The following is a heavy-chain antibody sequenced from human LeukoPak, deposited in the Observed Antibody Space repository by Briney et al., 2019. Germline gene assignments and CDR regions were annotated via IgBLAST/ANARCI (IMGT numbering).Heavy chain of an antibody. CDR3: ASLYCSSTSCRGDY. J-gene: IGHJ4*02. CDR1: GGSISSCY. D-gene: IGHD2-2*01. V-gene: IGHV4-59*01. CDR2: IYYSGST. Sequence: SETLSLTCTVSGGSISSCYWSWIRQPPGKGLEWIGYIYYSGSTNYNPSLKSRVTISVDTSKNQFSLKLSSVTAADTAVYYCASLYCSSTSCRGDYWGQGTLVTVSS.